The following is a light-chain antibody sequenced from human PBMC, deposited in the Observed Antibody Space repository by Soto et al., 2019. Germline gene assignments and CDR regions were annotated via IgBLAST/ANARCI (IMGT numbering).Light chain of an antibody. CDR1: SSDIGAYKY. V-gene: IGLV2-14*01. J-gene: IGLJ1*01. CDR3: SSYTTTKTYV. Sequence: QSVLTQPASVSGSPGQSITISCTGTSSDIGAYKYVSWYQQHPGKAPKLLIYEVTNRPSGVSNRFSGSKSGNTASLTISGLQAEDEGDYYCSSYTTTKTYVFGTGTKVTV. CDR2: EVT.